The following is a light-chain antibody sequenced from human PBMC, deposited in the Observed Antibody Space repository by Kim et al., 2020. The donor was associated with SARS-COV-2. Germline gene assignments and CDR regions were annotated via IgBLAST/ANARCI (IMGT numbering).Light chain of an antibody. CDR1: NLGDKY. Sequence: SVSPGQTASITCSGDNLGDKYACWYQQKPGQSPVLVIYQDSKRPSGIPERFSGSNSGNTATLTISGTQAMDEADYYCQAWDSITGVFGGGTQLAVL. CDR2: QDS. J-gene: IGLJ3*02. V-gene: IGLV3-1*01. CDR3: QAWDSITGV.